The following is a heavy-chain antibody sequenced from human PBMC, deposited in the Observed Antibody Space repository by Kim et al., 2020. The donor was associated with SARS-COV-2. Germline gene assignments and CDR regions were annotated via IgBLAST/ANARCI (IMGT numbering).Heavy chain of an antibody. Sequence: SVKVSCKASGGTFSSYAISWVRQAPGQGLEWMGGIIPIFGTANYAQKFQGRVTITADESTSTAYMELSSLRSEDTAVYYCARESSTPPGWFGELCSWGQGTLVTVSS. CDR1: GGTFSSYA. CDR2: IIPIFGTA. CDR3: ARESSTPPGWFGELCS. D-gene: IGHD3-10*01. V-gene: IGHV1-69*13. J-gene: IGHJ4*02.